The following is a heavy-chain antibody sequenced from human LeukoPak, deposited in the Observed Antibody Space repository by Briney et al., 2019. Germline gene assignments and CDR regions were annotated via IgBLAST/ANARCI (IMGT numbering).Heavy chain of an antibody. V-gene: IGHV4-30-2*01. CDR3: ARDLSNSGPYYYGMDV. J-gene: IGHJ6*02. D-gene: IGHD4-23*01. CDR2: IYHSGST. CDR1: GGSISSGGYS. Sequence: PSETLSLTCAVSGGSISSGGYSWSWIRQPPRKGLEWIGYIYHSGSTYYNPSLKSRVTISVDRSKNQFSLKLSSVTAADTAVYYCARDLSNSGPYYYGMDVWGQGTTVTVSS.